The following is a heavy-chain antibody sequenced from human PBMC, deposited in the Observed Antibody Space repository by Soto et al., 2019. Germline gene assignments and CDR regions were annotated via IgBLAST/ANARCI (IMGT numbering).Heavy chain of an antibody. CDR2: IGSRTSDI. V-gene: IGHV3-21*01. CDR3: VREYYDTSGYPNTFDM. Sequence: KLGGSLRLSCAASGFTLSRHTMNWVRQAPGKGLEWVSFIGSRTSDIYYADSVKGRFTISRDNAKKSLYLDLTRLRAEDTAVYFCVREYYDTSGYPNTFDMWGQGTMVTVSS. CDR1: GFTLSRHT. J-gene: IGHJ3*02. D-gene: IGHD3-22*01.